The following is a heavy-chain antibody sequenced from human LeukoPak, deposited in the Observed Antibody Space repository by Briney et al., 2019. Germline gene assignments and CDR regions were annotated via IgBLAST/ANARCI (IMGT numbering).Heavy chain of an antibody. CDR3: ARDHYDILTGG. J-gene: IGHJ4*02. CDR1: GGTFSSYA. Sequence: ASVKVSCKASGGTFSSYAISWVRQAPGQGLEWMGGIVPIFGTANYAQKFQGRVTITADESTSTAYMELSSLRSEDTAVYYCARDHYDILTGGWGQGTLVIVSS. D-gene: IGHD3-9*01. V-gene: IGHV1-69*13. CDR2: IVPIFGTA.